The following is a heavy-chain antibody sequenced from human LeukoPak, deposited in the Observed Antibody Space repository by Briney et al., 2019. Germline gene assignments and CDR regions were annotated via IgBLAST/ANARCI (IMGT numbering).Heavy chain of an antibody. D-gene: IGHD3-10*01. Sequence: GGSLGLSCAASGFTLISYWMAWVRQAPGKGLEWVANISQDGSEMFFVDSMNGRLTISRDNAKNSLYLHINSLRSEDTAVYYCARLGPGMNFFYFDYWGQGTLVTVSS. CDR1: GFTLISYW. CDR2: ISQDGSEM. J-gene: IGHJ4*02. CDR3: ARLGPGMNFFYFDY. V-gene: IGHV3-7*01.